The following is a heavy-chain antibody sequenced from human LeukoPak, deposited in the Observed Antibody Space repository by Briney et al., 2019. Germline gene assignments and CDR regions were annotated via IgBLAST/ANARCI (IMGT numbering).Heavy chain of an antibody. J-gene: IGHJ4*02. Sequence: SETLSLTCTVSGGSISSYYWSWIRQPAGKGLEWIWRIYTSGSTTYNPSLKSRVTISVDTSKNQFSLKLSSVTAADTAVYYCARVSMVRGVITTYYFDYWGQGTLVTVSS. CDR1: GGSISSYY. D-gene: IGHD3-10*01. V-gene: IGHV4-4*07. CDR3: ARVSMVRGVITTYYFDY. CDR2: IYTSGST.